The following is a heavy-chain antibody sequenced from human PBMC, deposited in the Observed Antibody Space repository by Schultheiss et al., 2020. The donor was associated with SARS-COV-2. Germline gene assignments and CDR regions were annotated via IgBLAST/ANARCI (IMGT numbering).Heavy chain of an antibody. V-gene: IGHV4-4*07. CDR2: IYSSGST. D-gene: IGHD3-3*01. J-gene: IGHJ1*01. CDR3: ASLYYDFWSGYYSSGYFQH. CDR1: GGSISSYY. Sequence: SETLSLTCTVSGGSISSYYWNWIRQPAGKGLEWIGRIYSSGSTNYNPSLKSRVTISVDTSKNQFSLKLSSVTAADTAVYYCASLYYDFWSGYYSSGYFQHWGQGTLVTVSS.